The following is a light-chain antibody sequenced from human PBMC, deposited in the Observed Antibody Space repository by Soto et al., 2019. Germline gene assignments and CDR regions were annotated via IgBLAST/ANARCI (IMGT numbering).Light chain of an antibody. CDR3: LQDYNYPRT. CDR2: GAS. CDR1: QDIRNE. J-gene: IGKJ2*01. V-gene: IGKV1-6*01. Sequence: AIQMTKSPSSLSASVGDRVTITCRASQDIRNELGWYQQKSGTAPKLLIYGASNLHSGVPSRFSGSGSGTDFTLTISSLQPEDFATYYCLQDYNYPRTFGQGTIPEI.